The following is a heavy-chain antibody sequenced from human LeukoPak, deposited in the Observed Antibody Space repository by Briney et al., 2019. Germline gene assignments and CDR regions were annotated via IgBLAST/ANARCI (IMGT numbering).Heavy chain of an antibody. CDR3: AKAGYYYDGSGYAEYFQH. Sequence: PGGSLRLSCAGSGFTFSRYWMHWVRQAPGKGLEWVAVISYDGSNKYYADSVKGRFTISRDISKNTLYLQMNSLRAEDTAVYYCAKAGYYYDGSGYAEYFQHWGQGTLVTVSS. CDR1: GFTFSRYW. V-gene: IGHV3-30*18. J-gene: IGHJ1*01. CDR2: ISYDGSNK. D-gene: IGHD3-22*01.